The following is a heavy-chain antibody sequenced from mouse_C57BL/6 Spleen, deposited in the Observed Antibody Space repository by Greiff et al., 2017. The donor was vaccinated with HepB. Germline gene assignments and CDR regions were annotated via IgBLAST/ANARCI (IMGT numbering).Heavy chain of an antibody. D-gene: IGHD2-5*01. V-gene: IGHV5-4*01. J-gene: IGHJ1*03. CDR1: GFTFSSYA. CDR2: ISDGGSYT. Sequence: EVKLVESGGGLVKPGGSLKLSCAASGFTFSSYAMSWVRQTPEKRLEWVATISDGGSYTYYPDNVKGRFTISRDNAKNNLYLQMSHLKSEDTAMYYCAREGDSNWYFDVWGTGTTVTVSS. CDR3: AREGDSNWYFDV.